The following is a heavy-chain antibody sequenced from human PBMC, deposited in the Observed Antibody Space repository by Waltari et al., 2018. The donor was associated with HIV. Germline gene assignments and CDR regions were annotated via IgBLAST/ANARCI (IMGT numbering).Heavy chain of an antibody. CDR1: GFTFSDYY. Sequence: QVQLVESGGGLVKPGGSLRLSCAASGFTFSDYYMSWIRQAPGKGLEWVSYISSSGSTIYYADSVKGRFTISRDNAKNSLYLQMNSLRAEDTAVYYCASSCAVATTPDYYYGMDVWGQGTTVTVSS. V-gene: IGHV3-11*01. J-gene: IGHJ6*02. D-gene: IGHD5-12*01. CDR3: ASSCAVATTPDYYYGMDV. CDR2: ISSSGSTI.